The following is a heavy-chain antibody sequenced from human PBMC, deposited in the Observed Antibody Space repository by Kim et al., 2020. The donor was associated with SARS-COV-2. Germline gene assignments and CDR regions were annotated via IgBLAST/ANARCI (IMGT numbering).Heavy chain of an antibody. J-gene: IGHJ4*02. D-gene: IGHD5-18*01. CDR2: IIPIFGTA. V-gene: IGHV1-69*13. CDR3: ARDTLDTAMDFDY. Sequence: SVKVSCKASGGTFSSYAISWVRQAPGQGLEWMGGIIPIFGTANYAQKFQGRVTITADESTSTAYMELSSLRSEDTAVYYCARDTLDTAMDFDYWGQGTLVTVSS. CDR1: GGTFSSYA.